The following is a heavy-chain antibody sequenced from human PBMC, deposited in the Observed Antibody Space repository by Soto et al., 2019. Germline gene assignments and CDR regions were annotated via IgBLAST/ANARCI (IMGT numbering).Heavy chain of an antibody. V-gene: IGHV3-23*01. CDR1: VFTCTNYA. CDR3: AKYSSGWHYYYYGMDV. Sequence: RWSLRLSCAASVFTCTNYAMNWFRQAPGKGLEWVSGISGGGGSTYYADSVKGRFTISRDNSKNTLYLQMNSLRAEDTAVYYCAKYSSGWHYYYYGMDVWGQGTTVTVSS. D-gene: IGHD6-19*01. CDR2: ISGGGGST. J-gene: IGHJ6*02.